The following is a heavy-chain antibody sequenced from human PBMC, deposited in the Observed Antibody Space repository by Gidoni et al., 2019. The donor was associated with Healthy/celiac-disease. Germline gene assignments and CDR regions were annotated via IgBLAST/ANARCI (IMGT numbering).Heavy chain of an antibody. V-gene: IGHV4-61*01. Sequence: QVQLQESGPGLVKPSETLSLTCTVSGGSVRSGSYAWSWIRQPPGKGLEWIGYIYNIGSTNFNPSLNSRVTISVDTSKNQFSLKLSSVTAADTAVYYCACSGGNFPHQPSGEMDVWGKGTTVTVSS. CDR1: GGSVRSGSYA. CDR2: IYNIGST. D-gene: IGHD2-15*01. J-gene: IGHJ6*04. CDR3: ACSGGNFPHQPSGEMDV.